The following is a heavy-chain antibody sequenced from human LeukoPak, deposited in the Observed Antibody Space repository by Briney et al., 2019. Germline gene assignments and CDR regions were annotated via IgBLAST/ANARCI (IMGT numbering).Heavy chain of an antibody. CDR1: GFTFSSYA. J-gene: IGHJ4*02. D-gene: IGHD3-22*01. V-gene: IGHV3-30*04. Sequence: GRSLRLSCAASGFTFSSYAMHWVRQAPGKGLEWVAVISYDGSNKYYADSVKGRFTISRDNSKNTLDLQMNSLRAEDTAVYYCARGDDSSGYRAHFDYWGQGTLVTVSS. CDR3: ARGDDSSGYRAHFDY. CDR2: ISYDGSNK.